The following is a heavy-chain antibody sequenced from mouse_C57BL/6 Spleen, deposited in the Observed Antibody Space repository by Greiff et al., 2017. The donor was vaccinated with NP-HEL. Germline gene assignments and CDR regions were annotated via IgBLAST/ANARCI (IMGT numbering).Heavy chain of an antibody. Sequence: VQLQQSGASVKISCKASGYAFSSYWMNWVKQRPGKGLEWIGQIYPGDGDTNYNGKFKGKATLTADKSSSTAYMQLSSLTSEDSAVYFCARSGVLRGFDVWGTGTTVTVSS. D-gene: IGHD1-1*01. CDR3: ARSGVLRGFDV. J-gene: IGHJ1*03. CDR1: GYAFSSYW. V-gene: IGHV1-80*01. CDR2: IYPGDGDT.